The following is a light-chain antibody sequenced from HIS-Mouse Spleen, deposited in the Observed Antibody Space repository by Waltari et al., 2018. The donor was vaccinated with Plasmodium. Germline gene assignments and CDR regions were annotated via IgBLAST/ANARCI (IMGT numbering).Light chain of an antibody. J-gene: IGLJ3*02. CDR2: EDS. CDR3: YSTDSSGNHRV. CDR1: ALPKKY. V-gene: IGLV3-10*01. Sequence: SYELTQPPSVSVSPGQTARITCSGDALPKKYAYWYQQKSGQAPVGVIYEDSKRPSGIPERFSGSSAGTMATLTISGAQVEDEADYYCYSTDSSGNHRVFGGGTKLTVL.